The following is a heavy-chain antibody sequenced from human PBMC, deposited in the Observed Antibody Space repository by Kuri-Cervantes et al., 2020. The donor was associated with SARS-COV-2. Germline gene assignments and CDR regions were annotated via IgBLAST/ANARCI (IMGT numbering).Heavy chain of an antibody. D-gene: IGHD3-22*01. V-gene: IGHV3-48*02. CDR3: ARDQTYYYDSSGYPGDY. Sequence: GGSLRLSCAASGSTFSSYSMNWVRQAPGKGLEWVSYISSSSSTIYYADSVKGRFTISRDNAKNSLYLQMNSLRDEDTAVYYCARDQTYYYDSSGYPGDYWGQGTLVTVSS. CDR2: ISSSSSTI. CDR1: GSTFSSYS. J-gene: IGHJ4*02.